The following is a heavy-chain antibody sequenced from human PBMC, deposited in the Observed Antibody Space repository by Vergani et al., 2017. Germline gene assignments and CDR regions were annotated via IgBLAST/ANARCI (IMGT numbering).Heavy chain of an antibody. CDR3: ASFRNYYGSGSYPFDY. D-gene: IGHD3-10*01. Sequence: QVQLVESGGGLVKPGGSLRLSCAASGFTFSDYYMSWIRQAPGKGLEWVSYISSSSSYTNYADSVKGRFTISRDNAKNSLYLQMNSLRAEDTAVYYCASFRNYYGSGSYPFDYWGQGTLVTVSS. CDR1: GFTFSDYY. J-gene: IGHJ4*02. V-gene: IGHV3-11*05. CDR2: ISSSSSYT.